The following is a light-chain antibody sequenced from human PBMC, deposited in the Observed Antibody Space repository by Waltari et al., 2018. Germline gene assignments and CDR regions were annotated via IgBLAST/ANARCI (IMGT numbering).Light chain of an antibody. Sequence: QSALTQPASVSGSPGQSITISCTGTRSDVGTFNYVPWYQQHPGKAPKLLIYDVSNRPSGVSDRFFGSKSGNTASLTISGLRAADEADYYCSSYTSSSTLVFGTGTKVTVL. CDR3: SSYTSSSTLV. J-gene: IGLJ1*01. CDR1: RSDVGTFNY. V-gene: IGLV2-14*01. CDR2: DVS.